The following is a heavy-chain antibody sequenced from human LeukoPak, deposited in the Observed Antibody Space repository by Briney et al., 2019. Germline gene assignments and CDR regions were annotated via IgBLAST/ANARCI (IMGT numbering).Heavy chain of an antibody. J-gene: IGHJ4*02. CDR2: MYYSGST. CDR3: ARVAMTWGIDY. D-gene: IGHD5-18*01. V-gene: IGHV4-30-4*01. CDR1: GGSVSSGSYY. Sequence: SETLSLTCTVSGGSVSSGSYYWSWIRQPPGKGLEWIGYMYYSGSTYYNPSLKSRVTISVDTSKNQFSLELSSVTAADTAVYYCARVAMTWGIDYWGQGTLVTVSS.